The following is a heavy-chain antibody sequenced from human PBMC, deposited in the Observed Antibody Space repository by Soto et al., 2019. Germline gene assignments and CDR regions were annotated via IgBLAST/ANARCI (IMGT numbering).Heavy chain of an antibody. J-gene: IGHJ4*02. CDR3: ARGRYGDY. CDR2: ISAHNGNT. D-gene: IGHD1-1*01. Sequence: QVHLVQSGAEVKKPGASVKVSCKASGYTFTSYGITWVRQAPGQGLEWMGWISAHNGNTDYAQKLQGRVIVTRDTSTSTAYMELRSLRSXXXAVYYCARGRYGDYWGQGALVTVSS. V-gene: IGHV1-18*01. CDR1: GYTFTSYG.